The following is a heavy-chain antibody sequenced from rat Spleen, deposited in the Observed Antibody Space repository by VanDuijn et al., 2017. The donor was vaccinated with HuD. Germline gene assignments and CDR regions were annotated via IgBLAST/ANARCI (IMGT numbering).Heavy chain of an antibody. J-gene: IGHJ2*01. CDR2: ISTGGGKT. Sequence: EVQLVESGGDLVQPGRSMKLSCTASGFTFSNYCMTWVRQAPTKSLDWVASISTGGGKTYYRDSVEGRFTVSRDNAKNTLYLQMDSLRSEDTATYYCARGNMDTTDYYHYFDYWGQGFMVTVSS. CDR3: ARGNMDTTDYYHYFDY. V-gene: IGHV5-25*01. D-gene: IGHD1-6*01. CDR1: GFTFSNYC.